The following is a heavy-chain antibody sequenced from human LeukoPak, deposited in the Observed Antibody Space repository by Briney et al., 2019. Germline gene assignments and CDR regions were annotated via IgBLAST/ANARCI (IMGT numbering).Heavy chain of an antibody. Sequence: ASVKVSCKASGGTFSSYVISWVRQAPGQGLEWMGRIIPILGIANYAQKFQGRVTITADKSTSTAYMELSSLRSEDTAVYCCASRRRMVRGVIITPTDYWGQGTLVTVSS. CDR2: IIPILGIA. J-gene: IGHJ4*02. D-gene: IGHD3-10*01. V-gene: IGHV1-69*04. CDR1: GGTFSSYV. CDR3: ASRRRMVRGVIITPTDY.